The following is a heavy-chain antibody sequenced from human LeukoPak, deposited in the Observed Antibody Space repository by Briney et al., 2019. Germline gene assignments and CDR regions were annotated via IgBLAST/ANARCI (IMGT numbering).Heavy chain of an antibody. CDR1: GFTFSSYA. CDR3: AVTLVGTTREFDY. CDR2: ITNTGGNA. V-gene: IGHV3-23*01. J-gene: IGHJ4*02. Sequence: GGSLRLSCAASGFTFSSYAMSWVRQAPGKGLDWVSVITNTGGNAYYADSVKGRFTISRDNSKNTLFLEMNSLRGDDTARYYCAVTLVGTTREFDYWGQGTLVTVSS. D-gene: IGHD1-7*01.